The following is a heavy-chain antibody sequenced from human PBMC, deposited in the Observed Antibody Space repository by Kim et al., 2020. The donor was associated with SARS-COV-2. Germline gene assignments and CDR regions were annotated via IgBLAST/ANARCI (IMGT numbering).Heavy chain of an antibody. V-gene: IGHV3-23*01. D-gene: IGHD6-6*01. Sequence: KGRFTISRDNSKNTLYLQMNSLRAEDTAVYYCAKDRAYSSSRGALWYFDLWGRGTLVTVSS. CDR3: AKDRAYSSSRGALWYFDL. J-gene: IGHJ2*01.